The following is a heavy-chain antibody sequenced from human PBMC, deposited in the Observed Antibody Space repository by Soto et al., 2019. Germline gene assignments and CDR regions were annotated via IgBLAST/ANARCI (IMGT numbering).Heavy chain of an antibody. CDR1: GYTFTSYA. CDR3: ARGDISSWYYLDY. D-gene: IGHD6-13*01. V-gene: IGHV1-3*01. J-gene: IGHJ4*02. Sequence: QVQLVQSGAEVKKPGSSVKVSCKASGYTFTSYAMHWVRQAPGQRREWMGWINAGNGNTTYSKKFQGRVTITRDTAASTDYMELSSLRSEDTAVYYCARGDISSWYYLDYWGQGTLVTVSS. CDR2: INAGNGNT.